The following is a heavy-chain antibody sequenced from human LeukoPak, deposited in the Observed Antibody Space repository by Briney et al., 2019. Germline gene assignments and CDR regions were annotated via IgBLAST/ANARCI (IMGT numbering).Heavy chain of an antibody. V-gene: IGHV1-8*02. CDR2: MNPNSGNT. CDR1: GYTFTGYY. CDR3: ARGLGELWLPVPTRPYGMDV. Sequence: ASVNVSCKASGYTFTGYYMHWVRQAPGQGLEWMGWMNPNSGNTGYAQKFQGRVTMTRNTSISTAYMELSSLRSEDTAVYYCARGLGELWLPVPTRPYGMDVWGQGTTVTVSS. J-gene: IGHJ6*02. D-gene: IGHD5-18*01.